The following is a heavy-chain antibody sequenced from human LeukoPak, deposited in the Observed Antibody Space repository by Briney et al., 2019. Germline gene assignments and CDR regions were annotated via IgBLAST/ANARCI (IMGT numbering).Heavy chain of an antibody. CDR1: GYTFTNYG. Sequence: ASVKVSCKASGYTFTNYGINWLRQAPGQGLEWMGWINPNSGGTNYAQKFQGRVTMTRDTSISTAYMELSRLRSDDTAVYYCARVRQYDILTGLDYWGQGTLVTVSS. J-gene: IGHJ4*02. V-gene: IGHV1-2*02. CDR2: INPNSGGT. D-gene: IGHD3-9*01. CDR3: ARVRQYDILTGLDY.